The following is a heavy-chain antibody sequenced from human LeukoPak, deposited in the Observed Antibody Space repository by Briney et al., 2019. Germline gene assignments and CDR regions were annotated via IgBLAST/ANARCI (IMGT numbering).Heavy chain of an antibody. CDR1: GGSISSGSYY. CDR2: IYTSGST. D-gene: IGHD6-25*01. J-gene: IGHJ6*03. CDR3: ARAQRGDYMDV. Sequence: PSETLSLTCTVSGGSISSGSYYWSWIRQPAGKGLEWIGRIYTSGSTNYNPSLKSRVTISVDTSKNQFSLKLSSVTAADTAVYYCARAQRGDYMDVWGKGTTVTISS. V-gene: IGHV4-61*02.